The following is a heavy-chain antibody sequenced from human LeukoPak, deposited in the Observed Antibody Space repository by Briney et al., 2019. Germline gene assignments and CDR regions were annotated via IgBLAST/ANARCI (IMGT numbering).Heavy chain of an antibody. CDR1: GFTFSSYS. CDR2: ISSSSSYI. J-gene: IGHJ4*02. D-gene: IGHD2-15*01. Sequence: GGSLRLSCAASGFTFSSYSMNWVRRAPGMGLEWVSSISSSSSYIYYADSVKGRFTISRDNAKNSLYLQMNSLRAEDTAVYYCARAHPNYCSGGSCYNDYWGQGTLVTVSS. CDR3: ARAHPNYCSGGSCYNDY. V-gene: IGHV3-21*01.